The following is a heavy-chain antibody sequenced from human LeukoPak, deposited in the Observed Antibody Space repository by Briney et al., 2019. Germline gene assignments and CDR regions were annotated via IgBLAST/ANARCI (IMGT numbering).Heavy chain of an antibody. J-gene: IGHJ5*02. CDR1: GGSISSYY. CDR2: IYYSGST. Sequence: PSETLSLTCTVSGGSISSYYWSWIRQPPGKGLEWIGYIYYSGSTNYNPSLKSRVTISVDTSKNQFSLKLSSVTAADTAVYYCARGRSGWYNHRLAWFDPWGQGTLVTVSS. D-gene: IGHD6-19*01. CDR3: ARGRSGWYNHRLAWFDP. V-gene: IGHV4-59*12.